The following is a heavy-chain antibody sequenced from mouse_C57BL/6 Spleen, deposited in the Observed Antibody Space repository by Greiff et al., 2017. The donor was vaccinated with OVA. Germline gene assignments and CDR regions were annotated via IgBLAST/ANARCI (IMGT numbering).Heavy chain of an antibody. V-gene: IGHV1-82*01. CDR1: GYAFSSSW. Sequence: QVQLKQSGPELVKPGASVKISCKASGYAFSSSWMNWVKQRPGKGLEWIGRIYPGDGDTNSNGKFKGKATLTADKSSSTAYMQLSSLTSEDSAVYFCARGGFAWFAYWGQGTLVTVSA. J-gene: IGHJ3*01. CDR3: ARGGFAWFAY. CDR2: IYPGDGDT. D-gene: IGHD1-1*02.